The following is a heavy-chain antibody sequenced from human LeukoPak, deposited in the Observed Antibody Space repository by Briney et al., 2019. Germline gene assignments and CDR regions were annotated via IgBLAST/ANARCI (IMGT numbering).Heavy chain of an antibody. V-gene: IGHV1-18*04. CDR1: GYTFTAYY. CDR2: ISAYNGNT. Sequence: ASVKVSCKASGYTFTAYYMHWVRQAPGQGLEWMGWISAYNGNTNYAQKLQGRVTMTTDTSTSTAYMELRSLRSDDTAVYYCALGRQWLGLYNWFDPWGQGTLVTVSS. D-gene: IGHD6-19*01. CDR3: ALGRQWLGLYNWFDP. J-gene: IGHJ5*02.